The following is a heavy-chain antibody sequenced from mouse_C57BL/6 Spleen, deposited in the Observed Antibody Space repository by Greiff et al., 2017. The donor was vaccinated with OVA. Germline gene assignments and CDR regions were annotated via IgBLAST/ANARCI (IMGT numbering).Heavy chain of an antibody. CDR2: IYPGDGDT. CDR1: GYAFSSSW. CDR3: ARGVYGNYGYFDV. D-gene: IGHD2-1*01. Sequence: VQLQQSGPELVKPGASVKFSCKASGYAFSSSWMNWVKQRPGKGLEWIGRIYPGDGDTNYNGKFKGKATLTADKSSSTAYMQLSSLTSEDSAVYFCARGVYGNYGYFDVWGTGTTVTVSS. J-gene: IGHJ1*03. V-gene: IGHV1-82*01.